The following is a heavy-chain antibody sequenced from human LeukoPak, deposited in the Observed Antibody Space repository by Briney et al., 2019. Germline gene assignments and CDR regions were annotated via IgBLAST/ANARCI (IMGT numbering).Heavy chain of an antibody. V-gene: IGHV3-23*01. Sequence: PGGSLRLSCVGSGFTFSRYWLNWVRQAPGKGLEWVSAISDSGGSTYYADSVKGRFTISRDNSKNTLYLQMNSLRAEDTAVYYCAKDSPMTINYYDSSGSPDAFDIWGQGTMVTVSS. CDR2: ISDSGGST. D-gene: IGHD3-22*01. CDR3: AKDSPMTINYYDSSGSPDAFDI. CDR1: GFTFSRYW. J-gene: IGHJ3*02.